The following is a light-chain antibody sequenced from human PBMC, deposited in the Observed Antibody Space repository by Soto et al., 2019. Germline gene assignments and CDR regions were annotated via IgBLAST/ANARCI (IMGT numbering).Light chain of an antibody. V-gene: IGKV3-20*01. Sequence: EIVLTQSPATLSLSPGERAILSCRASQSVSTYLAWYQQKPGQAPRLLIFDASNRATGIPARFSGSGSGTDFTLTISRLEPEDFAVYYCQDYGSSPQTFGQGTKVDIK. CDR3: QDYGSSPQT. CDR2: DAS. J-gene: IGKJ1*01. CDR1: QSVSTY.